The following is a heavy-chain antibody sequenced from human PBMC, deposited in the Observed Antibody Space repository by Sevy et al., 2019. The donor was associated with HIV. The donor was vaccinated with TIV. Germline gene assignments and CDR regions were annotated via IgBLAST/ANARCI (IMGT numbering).Heavy chain of an antibody. CDR1: GFTFSNYA. J-gene: IGHJ4*02. CDR2: ISGSGGSGDKT. V-gene: IGHV3-23*01. D-gene: IGHD3-22*01. Sequence: GGSLRLSCAASGFTFSNYAMYWVRQAPGKGLEWVSGISGSGGSGDKTNYADSVKGRFTISRDDSKNSLYLQLNSLRAEDMAIYYCARKYDSSGYFDYWGQRTLVTVSS. CDR3: ARKYDSSGYFDY.